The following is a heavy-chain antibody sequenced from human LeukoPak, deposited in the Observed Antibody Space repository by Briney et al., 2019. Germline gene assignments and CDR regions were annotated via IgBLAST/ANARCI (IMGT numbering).Heavy chain of an antibody. CDR1: GYTFTSYG. CDR2: IIPIFGTA. D-gene: IGHD3-22*01. Sequence: ASVKVSCKASGYTFTSYGISWVRQAPGQGLEWMGGIIPIFGTANYAQKFQGRVTITADESTSTVYMELSSLRSEDTAVYYCAREGYDSSLVWGQGTLVTVSS. CDR3: AREGYDSSLV. V-gene: IGHV1-69*13. J-gene: IGHJ4*02.